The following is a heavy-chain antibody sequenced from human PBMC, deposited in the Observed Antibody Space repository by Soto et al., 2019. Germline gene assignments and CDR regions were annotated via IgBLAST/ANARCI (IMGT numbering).Heavy chain of an antibody. CDR2: IYTSGST. Sequence: QVQLQESGPGLVKPSETLSLTCTVSGGSISSYYWSWIRQPAGKGLEWIGRIYTSGSTNYNPSLKSRVTMSVDRSKNKFSLKLSAVTAADTAVYYCAREPGWFGAYYYYGMDVWGQGTTVTVSS. J-gene: IGHJ6*02. V-gene: IGHV4-4*07. D-gene: IGHD3-10*01. CDR1: GGSISSYY. CDR3: AREPGWFGAYYYYGMDV.